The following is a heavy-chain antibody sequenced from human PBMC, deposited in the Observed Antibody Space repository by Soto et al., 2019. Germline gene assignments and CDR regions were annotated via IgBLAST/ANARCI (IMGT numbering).Heavy chain of an antibody. J-gene: IGHJ4*02. Sequence: PGGSLRLSCAASGFFCSSYDMSWVRQAPGKGLEWVAVISYDGSNKFYADSVKGRFTISRDHSKNTLFLHMRNLRAEVRGMYSCEVARFYGSALDHWGRGGLVTVSS. CDR3: EVARFYGSALDH. CDR2: ISYDGSNK. V-gene: IGHV3-30-3*01. D-gene: IGHD3-16*01. CDR1: GFFCSSYD.